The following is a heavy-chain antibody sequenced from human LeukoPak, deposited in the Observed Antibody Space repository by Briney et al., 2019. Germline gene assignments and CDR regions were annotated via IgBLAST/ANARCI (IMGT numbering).Heavy chain of an antibody. D-gene: IGHD6-19*01. CDR2: IWYDGSNK. V-gene: IGHV3-33*01. CDR3: ARVAVAGTFNSPFDY. J-gene: IGHJ4*02. CDR1: GFSFSSYG. Sequence: PGGSLRLSCAASGFSFSSYGMHWVRQAPGKGLEWVAVIWYDGSNKYYADSVKGRFTISRDNSKNTLYLQMNSLRAEDTAVYYCARVAVAGTFNSPFDYWGQGTLVTVSS.